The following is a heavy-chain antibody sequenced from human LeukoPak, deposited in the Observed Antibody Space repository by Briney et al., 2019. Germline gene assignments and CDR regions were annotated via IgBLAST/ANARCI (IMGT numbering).Heavy chain of an antibody. J-gene: IGHJ4*02. V-gene: IGHV1-2*02. D-gene: IGHD2-15*01. CDR3: AGPDLDCSGGRCYRG. CDR1: GYTFTGYY. Sequence: ASVKVSCKASGYTFTGYYMHWVRQAPGQGLEWMGWINPNSGGTNYAQKFQGRVTMTRDTSISTAYMELSRLRSDDTAVYYCAGPDLDCSGGRCYRGWGQGTLVTVSS. CDR2: INPNSGGT.